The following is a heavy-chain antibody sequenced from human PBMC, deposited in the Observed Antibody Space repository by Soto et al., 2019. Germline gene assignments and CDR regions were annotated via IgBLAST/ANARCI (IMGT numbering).Heavy chain of an antibody. CDR3: TAYSSSWDAVFGRDDAFDI. J-gene: IGHJ3*02. V-gene: IGHV3-49*03. CDR1: GFTFGDYA. Sequence: GGSLRLSCTASGFTFGDYAMSWFRQAPGKGLEWVGFIRSKAYGGTTEYAAHVKGRFTNSRDDSNSIAYLQMNSLKTEDPAVYYCTAYSSSWDAVFGRDDAFDIWGQGTMVTVSS. CDR2: IRSKAYGGTT. D-gene: IGHD6-13*01.